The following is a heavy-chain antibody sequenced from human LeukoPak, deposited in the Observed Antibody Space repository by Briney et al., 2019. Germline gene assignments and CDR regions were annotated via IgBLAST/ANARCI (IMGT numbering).Heavy chain of an antibody. CDR1: GGSISSYY. Sequence: SETLSLTCTVSGGSISSYYWSWIRQPAGKGLECIGRIYTSGGNNYNPSLKSRVTISVDTSKNQFSLKLRSVTAADTGVYYCARLRIGFCTTSCYDAFDIWGEGTLVTVSS. J-gene: IGHJ3*02. CDR3: ARLRIGFCTTSCYDAFDI. CDR2: IYTSGGN. V-gene: IGHV4-4*07. D-gene: IGHD2-2*01.